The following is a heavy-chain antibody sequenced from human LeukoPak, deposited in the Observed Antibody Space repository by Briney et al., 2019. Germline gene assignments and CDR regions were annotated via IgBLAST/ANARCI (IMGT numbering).Heavy chain of an antibody. CDR2: ISTSGGRT. CDR1: GFTFSTFA. J-gene: IGHJ3*02. V-gene: IGHV3-23*01. CDR3: AKDPLGGYRTDAFDI. D-gene: IGHD3-22*01. Sequence: GGSLRLSCAASGFTFSTFAVHWVRQAPGKGLQWVSAISTSGGRTYYADSVKGRFTISRDNSKNTLYLQMNSLRAEDTAVYYCAKDPLGGYRTDAFDIWGQGTMVTVSS.